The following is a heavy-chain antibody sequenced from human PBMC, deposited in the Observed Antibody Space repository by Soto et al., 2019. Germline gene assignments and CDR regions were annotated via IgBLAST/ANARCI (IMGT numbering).Heavy chain of an antibody. V-gene: IGHV3-64*02. J-gene: IGHJ6*02. CDR3: ARGDGYIVLVPATMSGSPYYYGLDV. CDR2: IVSNGGDA. Sequence: GGSLRLSCAASGFPFSGYTMHWVRQAPGKGLQYVSAIVSNGGDAYYADSVKGRFTISRDNSKNTLYLEMGSLTTEDMGVYYCARGDGYIVLVPATMSGSPYYYGLDVWGQGTTVTVSS. CDR1: GFPFSGYT. D-gene: IGHD2-2*01.